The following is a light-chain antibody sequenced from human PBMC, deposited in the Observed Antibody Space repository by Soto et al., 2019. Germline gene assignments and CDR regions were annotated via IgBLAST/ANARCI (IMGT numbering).Light chain of an antibody. Sequence: EIILTQSPDTLCLSPGERATLSCRASQTVSSNYLAWCQQRPGQAPRLLIYGASTRAAGIPDRFSGSGSGTDFTLTITRLEPEDSAVYFCQQYTGPPTTFGQGTRLEIK. V-gene: IGKV3-20*01. CDR1: QTVSSNY. CDR3: QQYTGPPTT. CDR2: GAS. J-gene: IGKJ5*01.